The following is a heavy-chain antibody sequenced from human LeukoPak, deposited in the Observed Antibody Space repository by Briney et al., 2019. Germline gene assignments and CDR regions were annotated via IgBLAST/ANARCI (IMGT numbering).Heavy chain of an antibody. CDR1: GFSFINYW. D-gene: IGHD6-13*01. CDR2: VYPGDSDT. CDR3: ARHFTGISAPIDV. J-gene: IGHJ4*02. Sequence: GESLRISCEGSGFSFINYWIGWVRQMPGKGLEWVGIVYPGDSDTRYSPSFQGQVTISADKSINTAYLQWSSLKASDTAMYYCARHFTGISAPIDVWGQGTLVTVSS. V-gene: IGHV5-51*01.